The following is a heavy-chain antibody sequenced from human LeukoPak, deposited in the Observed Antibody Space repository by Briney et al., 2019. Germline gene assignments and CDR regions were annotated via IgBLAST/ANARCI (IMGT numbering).Heavy chain of an antibody. CDR3: ARLRGGYDWGYYYYGMDV. V-gene: IGHV4-59*08. J-gene: IGHJ6*02. Sequence: SETLSLTCTVSGGSISSYYWSWIRQPPGKGLEWIGYIYYSGSTNYNPSLKSRVTISVDTSKNQFSLKLSSVTAADTAVYYCARLRGGYDWGYYYYGMDVWGQGTTVTVSS. D-gene: IGHD5-12*01. CDR1: GGSISSYY. CDR2: IYYSGST.